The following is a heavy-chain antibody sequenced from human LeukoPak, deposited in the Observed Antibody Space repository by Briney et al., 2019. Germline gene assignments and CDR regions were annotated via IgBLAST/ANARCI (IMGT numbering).Heavy chain of an antibody. CDR3: ARSYGSGSDYYYYMDV. Sequence: NPSETLSLTCTVSGGSISSSSYYWGWIRQPPGKGLEWIGTIYYSGSTYYNPSLKSRVTISVDTSKNQFSLNLTSVTAADTAVYYCARSYGSGSDYYYYMDVWGKGTTVTVSS. J-gene: IGHJ6*03. CDR2: IYYSGST. D-gene: IGHD3-10*01. V-gene: IGHV4-39*07. CDR1: GGSISSSSYY.